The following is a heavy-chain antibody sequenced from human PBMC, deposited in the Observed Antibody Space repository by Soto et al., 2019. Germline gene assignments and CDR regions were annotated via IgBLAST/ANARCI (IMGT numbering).Heavy chain of an antibody. CDR3: ARYRHCSVDSCNYYYIMDL. CDR2: VNPILNIA. Sequence: QVQLVQSGAAVTQPGSSVKVSCKAPRGLFSSYVFNWVRQAPGQGLERMGGVNPILNIADHAQKFQGRVTITADASTVTVYLELSSLRSDDTATYFCARYRHCSVDSCNYYYIMDLWGDGTTITVSS. V-gene: IGHV1-69*04. CDR1: RGLFSSYV. J-gene: IGHJ6*04. D-gene: IGHD2-15*01.